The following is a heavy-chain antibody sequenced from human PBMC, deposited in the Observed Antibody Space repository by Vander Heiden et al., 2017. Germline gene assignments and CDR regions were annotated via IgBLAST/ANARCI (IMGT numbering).Heavy chain of an antibody. CDR3: ASESGSYYHY. J-gene: IGHJ4*02. V-gene: IGHV1-2*07. CDR1: GSTFIDYY. D-gene: IGHD1-26*01. Sequence: QVQLVQSGAEVKEPGASVKVSCKASGSTFIDYYTHWLRQAPGQGLEWMGWINPNSGATAYAHNFQGRVTVTRDTSISTAYMELSRLTSDDTAVYYCASESGSYYHYWGQGTLVTVSS. CDR2: INPNSGAT.